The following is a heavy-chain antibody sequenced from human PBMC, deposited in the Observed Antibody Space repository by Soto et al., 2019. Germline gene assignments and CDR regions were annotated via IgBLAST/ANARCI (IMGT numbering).Heavy chain of an antibody. D-gene: IGHD6-6*01. CDR1: GGTFSSYA. CDR3: ARDESIAVAFDI. Sequence: SVKVSCKASGGTFSSYAISWVRQAPGQGLEWMGGIIPIFGTANYAQKFQSRVTITADESTSTAYMELSSLRSEDTAVYYCARDESIAVAFDIWGQGTMVTVSS. V-gene: IGHV1-69*13. CDR2: IIPIFGTA. J-gene: IGHJ3*02.